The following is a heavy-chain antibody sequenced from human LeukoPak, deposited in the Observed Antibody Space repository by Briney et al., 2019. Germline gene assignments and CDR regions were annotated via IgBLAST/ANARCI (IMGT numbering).Heavy chain of an antibody. Sequence: GGSLRLSCAASGFTFRRNAMTWVRQAPGKGLEWVSTITGSAESAYYADSVKGRFSTSRDNSKNTLHLQLKSLRAEDTAVYYCAKDESSGYYYLDSWGQGTLVTVSS. V-gene: IGHV3-23*01. CDR3: AKDESSGYYYLDS. CDR2: ITGSAESA. CDR1: GFTFRRNA. D-gene: IGHD3-22*01. J-gene: IGHJ5*01.